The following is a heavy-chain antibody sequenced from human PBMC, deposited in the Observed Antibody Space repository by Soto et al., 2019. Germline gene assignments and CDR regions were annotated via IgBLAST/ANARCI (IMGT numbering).Heavy chain of an antibody. CDR1: GYSFTNFG. D-gene: IGHD1-1*01. CDR3: ARNHRGNDYYYGMDV. CDR2: ISTYTGNT. J-gene: IGHJ6*02. Sequence: QVQLVQSGAEVKKPGASVKVSCKASGYSFTNFGFSWVRQAPGQGLEWMGWISTYTGNTNYAQNLQGRVTMTTDTSTSTAYMELVSLRSDDTAVYFCARNHRGNDYYYGMDVWGQGTTVTVSS. V-gene: IGHV1-18*01.